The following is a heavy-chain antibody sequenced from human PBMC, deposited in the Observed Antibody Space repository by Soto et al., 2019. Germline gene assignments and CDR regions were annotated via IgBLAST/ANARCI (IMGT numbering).Heavy chain of an antibody. CDR1: GFTFSSYG. CDR2: ISDSGGTT. V-gene: IGHV3-23*01. J-gene: IGHJ4*02. Sequence: EVQLLESGGGLVQPGGSLRLSCAASGFTFSSYGMSWVRQPPGKGLEWVSTISDSGGTTYYADSVKGRFTISRDNSKNTLYLQVNSLRAEDTAVYYCAKGPNWTYPDFWGQGTPVTVSS. D-gene: IGHD3-3*01. CDR3: AKGPNWTYPDF.